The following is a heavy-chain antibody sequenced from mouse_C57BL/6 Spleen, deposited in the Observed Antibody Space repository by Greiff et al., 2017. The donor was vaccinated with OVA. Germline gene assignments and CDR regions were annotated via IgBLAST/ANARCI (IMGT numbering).Heavy chain of an antibody. J-gene: IGHJ2*01. V-gene: IGHV1-54*01. CDR2: INPGSGGT. Sequence: QVQLQQSGAELVRPGTSVTVSCKASGYAFTNYLIEWVKQRPGQGLEWIGVINPGSGGTNYNEKFKGKATLTADKSSSTAYMQLSSLTSEDSAVYFCARFSDYWGQGTTLTVSS. CDR1: GYAFTNYL. CDR3: ARFSDY.